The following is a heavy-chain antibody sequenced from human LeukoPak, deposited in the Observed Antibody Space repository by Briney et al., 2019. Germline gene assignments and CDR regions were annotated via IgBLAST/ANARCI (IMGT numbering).Heavy chain of an antibody. D-gene: IGHD3-22*01. CDR2: FDPEDGET. CDR1: GYTLTELS. CDR3: ATVGYYYDSSGCYTEYFDY. J-gene: IGHJ4*02. V-gene: IGHV1-24*01. Sequence: GASVKVSCKVSGYTLTELSMHWVRQAPGKGLEWMGGFDPEDGETIYAQKFQGRVTMTEDTSTDTAYMELSSLRSEDTAVYYCATVGYYYDSSGCYTEYFDYWGQGTLVTVSS.